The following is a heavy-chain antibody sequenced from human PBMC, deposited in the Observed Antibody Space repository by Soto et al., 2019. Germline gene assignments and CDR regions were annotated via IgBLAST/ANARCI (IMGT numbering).Heavy chain of an antibody. V-gene: IGHV5-51*01. D-gene: IGHD3-3*02. Sequence: ESLTITVTCFGYKFCRAWIGWVRQMPGKGLEWMGIIKPGTSDIRYSPSCRGHLTISADEAVSTAYLQWSSLKASDTAMYYCARQLSHICDSWGQGTLVTVSS. J-gene: IGHJ4*02. CDR3: ARQLSHICDS. CDR1: GYKFCRAW. CDR2: IKPGTSDI.